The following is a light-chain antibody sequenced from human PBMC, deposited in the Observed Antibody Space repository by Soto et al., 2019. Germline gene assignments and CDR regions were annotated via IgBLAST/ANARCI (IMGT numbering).Light chain of an antibody. Sequence: DIQMTQSPSSVSASVGDRVTITCRASQSVINWLAWYQQKPGTAPNLLIYDVSSLESGVSSRFSGSGSGTEFNLTISSLQRNDFATYYCQHYDSYSWTFGQGTKVDI. CDR2: DVS. V-gene: IGKV1-5*01. CDR3: QHYDSYSWT. CDR1: QSVINW. J-gene: IGKJ1*01.